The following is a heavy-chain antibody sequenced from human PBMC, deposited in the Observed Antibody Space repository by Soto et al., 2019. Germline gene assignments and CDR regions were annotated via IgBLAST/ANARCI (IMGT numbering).Heavy chain of an antibody. CDR3: ARRNVDIVATNAFDI. Sequence: SETLSLTCTVSGDSISSYYWSWIRQPPGKGLEWIGCAYYGGNTNYNPSLKSRVTISVDTSKNQFALKLNSVTAADTAVYYCARRNVDIVATNAFDIWGQGTMVTVSS. CDR2: AYYGGNT. V-gene: IGHV4-59*08. J-gene: IGHJ3*02. CDR1: GDSISSYY. D-gene: IGHD5-12*01.